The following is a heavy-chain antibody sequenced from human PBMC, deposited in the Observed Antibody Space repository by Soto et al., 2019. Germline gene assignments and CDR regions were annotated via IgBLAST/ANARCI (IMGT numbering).Heavy chain of an antibody. CDR2: IKQDGSGK. CDR3: ARGLGYCSGGSCYYNPFDY. J-gene: IGHJ4*02. Sequence: GGSLRLSCAASGFTFSSYWMSWVRQAPGKGLEWVANIKQDGSGKYYVDSVKGRFTISRDNAKNSLYLQMNSLRAEDTAVYYCARGLGYCSGGSCYYNPFDYWGQGTLVTVSS. V-gene: IGHV3-7*01. CDR1: GFTFSSYW. D-gene: IGHD2-15*01.